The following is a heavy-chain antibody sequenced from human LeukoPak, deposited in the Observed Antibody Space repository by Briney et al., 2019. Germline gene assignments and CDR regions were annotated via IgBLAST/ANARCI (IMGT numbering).Heavy chain of an antibody. J-gene: IGHJ4*02. V-gene: IGHV3-48*03. CDR3: VRGPSSGWYRTYYFQY. CDR2: VSSSGSTI. Sequence: PGGSLRLSCAASGFTFSNYEMNWVRQAPGKGLEWVSYVSSSGSTIYYADSVKGRFTVSRDNAENSLYLQMNSLRAEDTAIYYCVRGPSSGWYRTYYFQYWGQGTLVTVSS. CDR1: GFTFSNYE. D-gene: IGHD6-19*01.